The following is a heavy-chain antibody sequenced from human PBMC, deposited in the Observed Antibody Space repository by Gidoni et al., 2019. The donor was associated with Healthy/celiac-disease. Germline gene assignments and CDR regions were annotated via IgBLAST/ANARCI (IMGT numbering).Heavy chain of an antibody. J-gene: IGHJ3*02. V-gene: IGHV4-39*01. CDR3: ASTYYDYVWGSYRAYDAFDI. Sequence: QLQLQESGPGLVKPSATLSLTCTVSGGSISSSRYHRGWIRQPPGTGLEWIGSIYYSGSTYYNPSIKSRVTISVDTSKNQFSLKLSSVTAADTAVYYCASTYYDYVWGSYRAYDAFDIWGQGTMVTVSS. CDR1: GGSISSSRYH. CDR2: IYYSGST. D-gene: IGHD3-16*02.